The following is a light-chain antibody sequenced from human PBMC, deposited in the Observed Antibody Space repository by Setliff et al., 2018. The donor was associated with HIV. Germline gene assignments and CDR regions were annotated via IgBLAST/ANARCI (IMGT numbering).Light chain of an antibody. Sequence: QSALTQPASVPGSPGQSITISCTGTSNDVGRYDYISWYQQHPGKAPKLMIFQVNNRPSGVSNRFSGSKSGNTASLTTSGLQAEDDADYYCTSYTTGSTLYVFGTGTKAPS. J-gene: IGLJ1*01. CDR3: TSYTTGSTLYV. CDR1: SNDVGRYDY. V-gene: IGLV2-14*01. CDR2: QVN.